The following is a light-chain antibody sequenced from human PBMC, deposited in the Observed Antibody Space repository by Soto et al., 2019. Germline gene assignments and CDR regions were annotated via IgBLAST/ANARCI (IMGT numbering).Light chain of an antibody. Sequence: DIQMTQSPSSLSASVGDRVTIXXXASQGISNYLAWYQQKPGKVPKLLIYAASTLQSGVPSRFSGSGSGTDFTLTISSLQPEDVATYYCQKYNSASSITFGQGTRLEIK. CDR3: QKYNSASSIT. CDR2: AAS. V-gene: IGKV1-27*01. CDR1: QGISNY. J-gene: IGKJ5*01.